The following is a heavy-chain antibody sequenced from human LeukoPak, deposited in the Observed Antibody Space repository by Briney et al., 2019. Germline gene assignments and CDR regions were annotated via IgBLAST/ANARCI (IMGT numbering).Heavy chain of an antibody. CDR3: ARVSVATYYYYGMDV. Sequence: PGGSLRLSCAASGFTFSSYWMHSVRQAPGKGLVWVSRINSDGSSTSYADSVKGRFTISRDNAKNTLYLQMNSLRAEDTAVYYCARVSVATYYYYGMDVWGQGTTVIVSS. CDR1: GFTFSSYW. D-gene: IGHD2-15*01. J-gene: IGHJ6*02. CDR2: INSDGSST. V-gene: IGHV3-74*01.